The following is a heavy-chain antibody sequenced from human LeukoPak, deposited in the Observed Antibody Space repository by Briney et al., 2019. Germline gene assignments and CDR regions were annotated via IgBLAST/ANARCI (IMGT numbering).Heavy chain of an antibody. CDR1: GFTFSNYA. Sequence: GSLRLSCAASGFTFSNYAMSWVRQAPGKGLEWVSVITGSGGSTYYADSVKGRFTISRDNSKNTLFLQMNSLRAEDTAVYYCAKVGVMRRSGWFGGDYFDHWGQGTLVTVSS. V-gene: IGHV3-23*01. CDR2: ITGSGGST. J-gene: IGHJ4*02. CDR3: AKVGVMRRSGWFGGDYFDH. D-gene: IGHD6-19*01.